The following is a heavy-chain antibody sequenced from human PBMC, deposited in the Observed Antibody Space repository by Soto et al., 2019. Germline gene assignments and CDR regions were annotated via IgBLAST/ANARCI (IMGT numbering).Heavy chain of an antibody. CDR2: IWYDGSNK. J-gene: IGHJ6*03. CDR1: GFTFSSYG. V-gene: IGHV3-33*01. CDR3: ARDRPPLWFGVGGYMDV. D-gene: IGHD3-10*01. Sequence: GGSLRLSCAASGFTFSSYGMHWVRQAPGKGLEWVAVIWYDGSNKYYADSVKGRFTISRDNSKNTLYLQMNSLRAEDTAVYYCARDRPPLWFGVGGYMDVWGKGTTVTVSS.